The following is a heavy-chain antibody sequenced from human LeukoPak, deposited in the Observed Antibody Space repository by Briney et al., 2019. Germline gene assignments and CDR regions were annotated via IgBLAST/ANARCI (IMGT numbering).Heavy chain of an antibody. J-gene: IGHJ4*02. D-gene: IGHD4-17*01. CDR2: ISYDGSNK. CDR3: AKSTTVTQRGYFDY. V-gene: IGHV3-30*18. Sequence: GGSLRLPCAASGFTFSSYGMHWVRQAPAKGLEWVAIISYDGSNKYYADSVKGRFTISRDNSKNTLYLQMNSLRAEDTAVYYCAKSTTVTQRGYFDYWGQGTLVTVSS. CDR1: GFTFSSYG.